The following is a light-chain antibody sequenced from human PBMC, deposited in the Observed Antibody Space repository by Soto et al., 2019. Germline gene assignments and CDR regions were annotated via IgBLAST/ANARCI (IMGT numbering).Light chain of an antibody. J-gene: IGKJ2*01. CDR3: QKPKYYPYT. CDR1: QGISSY. CDR2: AAS. Sequence: DIQLTQSPSFLSASVGDRVTITCRASQGISSYLAWYQQKPGKAPKLLIYAASTLQSGVPSRFSGSGSGTEITPTINRPPAGKFGTLFLQKPKYYPYTFGQGTKLEIK. V-gene: IGKV1-9*01.